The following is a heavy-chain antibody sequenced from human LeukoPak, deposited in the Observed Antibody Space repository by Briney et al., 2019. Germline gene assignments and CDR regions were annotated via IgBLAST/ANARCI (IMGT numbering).Heavy chain of an antibody. J-gene: IGHJ4*02. CDR1: GFTFSSYA. Sequence: PGGSLRLSCAASGFTFSSYAMSWVRQAPGKGLEWVSAISGSGGSTYYADSVKGRFTISRDNSKNTLYLQMNGLRAEDTAVYYCAKDPYDSSGGGYWGQGTPVTVSS. V-gene: IGHV3-23*01. CDR2: ISGSGGST. D-gene: IGHD3-22*01. CDR3: AKDPYDSSGGGY.